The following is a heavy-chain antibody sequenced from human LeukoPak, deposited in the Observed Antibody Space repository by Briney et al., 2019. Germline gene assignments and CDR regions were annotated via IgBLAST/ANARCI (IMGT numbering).Heavy chain of an antibody. CDR3: ARGFRRYCSGGSCYFNWFDP. CDR1: GGSFSGYY. Sequence: SETLSLTCAVYGGSFSGYYWSWIRQPPGKGLEWSGEINHSGSTNYNPSLKSRVTISVDSSKNQFSLKLSSVTAADTAVYYCARGFRRYCSGGSCYFNWFDPWGQGTLVTVSS. J-gene: IGHJ5*02. CDR2: INHSGST. D-gene: IGHD2-15*01. V-gene: IGHV4-34*01.